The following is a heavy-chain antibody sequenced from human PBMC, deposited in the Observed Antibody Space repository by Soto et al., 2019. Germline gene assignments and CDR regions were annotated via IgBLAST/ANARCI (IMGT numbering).Heavy chain of an antibody. D-gene: IGHD3-22*01. CDR2: TYYRSKWYN. J-gene: IGHJ6*02. CDR3: ARVSTNYYDSSGPTYYYGMDV. V-gene: IGHV6-1*01. Sequence: HTLSLTCAISGDSFFSNTAAWNWIRQSPSRGLEWLGRTYYRSKWYNDYAVSVKSRITINPDTSKNQFSLQLNSVTPEDTAVYYCARVSTNYYDSSGPTYYYGMDVWGQGTTVTASS. CDR1: GDSFFSNTAA.